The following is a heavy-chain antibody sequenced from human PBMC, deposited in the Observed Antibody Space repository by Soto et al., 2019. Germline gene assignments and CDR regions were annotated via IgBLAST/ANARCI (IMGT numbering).Heavy chain of an antibody. CDR3: ATVGVQQWLAIDY. J-gene: IGHJ4*02. Sequence: GASVKVSFKVSGYTLTELSMHWVRQAPGKGLEWMGGFDPEDGETIYAQKFQGRVTMTEDTSTDTAYMELSSLRSEDTAVYYCATVGVQQWLAIDYWGQAPLVTVSS. CDR1: GYTLTELS. CDR2: FDPEDGET. V-gene: IGHV1-24*01. D-gene: IGHD6-19*01.